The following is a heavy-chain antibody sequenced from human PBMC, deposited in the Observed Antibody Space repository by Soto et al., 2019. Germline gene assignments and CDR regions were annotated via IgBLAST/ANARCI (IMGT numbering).Heavy chain of an antibody. D-gene: IGHD6-13*01. Sequence: SETLSLTCAVYGGSFSGYYWSWIRQPPGKGLEWIGEINHSGSTNYNPSLKSRVTISVDTSKNQFSLKLSSVTAADTAVYYCARGFVAAAGTAPFDYWGQGTLVTAPQ. J-gene: IGHJ4*02. CDR1: GGSFSGYY. CDR2: INHSGST. V-gene: IGHV4-34*01. CDR3: ARGFVAAAGTAPFDY.